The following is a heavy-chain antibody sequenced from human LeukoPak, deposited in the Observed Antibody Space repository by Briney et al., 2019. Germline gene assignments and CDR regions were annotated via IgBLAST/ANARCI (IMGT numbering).Heavy chain of an antibody. V-gene: IGHV3-33*06. J-gene: IGHJ4*02. D-gene: IGHD3-10*01. CDR2: IWYDGSNK. Sequence: PGGSLRLSCAASGFTFSSYGMHWVRQAPGKGLEWVAVIWYDGSNKYYADSVKGRFTISRDNSKNTLYLQMNSLRAEDTAVYYCAKDAPLRRYGSGSYYHYWGQGTLVTVSS. CDR1: GFTFSSYG. CDR3: AKDAPLRRYGSGSYYHY.